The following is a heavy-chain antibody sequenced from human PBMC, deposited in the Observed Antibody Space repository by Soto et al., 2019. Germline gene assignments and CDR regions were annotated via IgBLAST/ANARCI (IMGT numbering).Heavy chain of an antibody. CDR3: ARGNVGATTSDY. J-gene: IGHJ4*02. CDR2: INPNSGGT. D-gene: IGHD1-26*01. V-gene: IGHV1-2*02. Sequence: ASVKVSCKASGYTFTGYYMHWVRRAPGQGLEWMGWINPNSGGTNYAQKFQGRVTMTRDTSISTAYMELSRLRSDDTAVYYCARGNVGATTSDYWGQGTLVTVSS. CDR1: GYTFTGYY.